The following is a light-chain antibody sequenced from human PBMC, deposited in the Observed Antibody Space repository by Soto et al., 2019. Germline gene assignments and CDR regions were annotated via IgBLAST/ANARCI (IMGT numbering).Light chain of an antibody. J-gene: IGKJ2*01. CDR1: QSVTGTN. CDR2: DAV. Sequence: EIVLTQSPGTLSLSPGEGATLSCRASQSVTGTNLAWYQQRPGQAPRLLIYDAVRRATGIPDRFSGSGSGTEFTLTISSLAPEDFAVYYCHQYGSSLGTFGQGTKVEI. CDR3: HQYGSSLGT. V-gene: IGKV3-20*01.